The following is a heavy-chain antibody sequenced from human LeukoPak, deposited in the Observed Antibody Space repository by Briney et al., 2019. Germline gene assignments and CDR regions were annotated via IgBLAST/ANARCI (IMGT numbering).Heavy chain of an antibody. CDR2: IQTDGSDK. CDR1: GFTFTNYG. V-gene: IGHV3-30*02. J-gene: IGHJ5*02. Sequence: GGSLRLSCAASGFTFTNYGMNWVRQAPDKGLEWVTFIQTDGSDKYYADSVKGRFTISRDNSKNTVFLQVNNVRAEDTAVYFCAREDGPTYVGRFVHWGQGTLVTVSP. CDR3: AREDGPTYVGRFVH. D-gene: IGHD1-26*01.